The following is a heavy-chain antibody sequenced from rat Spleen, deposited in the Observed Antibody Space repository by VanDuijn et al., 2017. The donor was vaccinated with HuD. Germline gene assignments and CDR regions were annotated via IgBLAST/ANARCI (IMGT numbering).Heavy chain of an antibody. CDR1: GFTFSDFD. Sequence: EVQLVESGGGLVQPGRTLKLSCAASGFTFSDFDMAWVRQAPTKGLEWVASISTGGGSTYYRDSVKGRFTISRDNAKSTLYLQINSLRSEDTATYYCARQDYGYNYDYWGQGVMVTVSS. D-gene: IGHD1-9*01. V-gene: IGHV5S23*01. CDR3: ARQDYGYNYDY. J-gene: IGHJ2*01. CDR2: ISTGGGST.